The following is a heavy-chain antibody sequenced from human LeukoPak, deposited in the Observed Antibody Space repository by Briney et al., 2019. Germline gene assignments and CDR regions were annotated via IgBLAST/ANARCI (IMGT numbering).Heavy chain of an antibody. CDR1: GGSISSSSYY. CDR3: APRNYYGSGSYYN. V-gene: IGHV4-39*01. J-gene: IGHJ4*02. Sequence: PSETLSLTCTVSGGSISSSSYYWGWIRQPPGKGLEWIGSIYYSGSTYYNPSLKSRVTISVDTPKNQFSLKLSSVTAADTAVYYCAPRNYYGSGSYYNWGQGTLVTVSS. CDR2: IYYSGST. D-gene: IGHD3-10*01.